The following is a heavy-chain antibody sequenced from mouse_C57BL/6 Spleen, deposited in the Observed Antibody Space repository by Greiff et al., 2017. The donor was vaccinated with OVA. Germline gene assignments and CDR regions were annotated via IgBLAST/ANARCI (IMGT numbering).Heavy chain of an antibody. J-gene: IGHJ1*03. CDR3: ARRDGSLYWYFDV. D-gene: IGHD1-1*01. V-gene: IGHV5-6*02. CDR1: GFTFSSYG. CDR2: ISSGGSYT. Sequence: EVMLVESGGDLVKPGGSLKLSCAASGFTFSSYGMSWVRQTPDKRLEWVATISSGGSYTYYPDSVKGRFTISRDNAKNTLYLQMSSLKSEDTAMYYCARRDGSLYWYFDVWGTGTTVTVSS.